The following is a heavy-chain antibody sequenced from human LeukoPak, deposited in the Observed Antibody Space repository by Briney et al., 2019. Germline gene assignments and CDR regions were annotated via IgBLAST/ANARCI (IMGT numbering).Heavy chain of an antibody. J-gene: IGHJ4*02. Sequence: GESLKISCKGSGYSFTSYWIGWVRPMPRKGLEWMGIIYPGDSDTRYSPSFQGQVTISADKSISTAYLQWSSLKASDTAMYYCARRAHYYDSSGYYEFDYWGQGTLVTVSS. V-gene: IGHV5-51*01. CDR3: ARRAHYYDSSGYYEFDY. D-gene: IGHD3-22*01. CDR1: GYSFTSYW. CDR2: IYPGDSDT.